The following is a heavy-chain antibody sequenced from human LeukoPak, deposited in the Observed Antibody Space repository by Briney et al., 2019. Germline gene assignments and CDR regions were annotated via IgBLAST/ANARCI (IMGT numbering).Heavy chain of an antibody. CDR1: GGSISSRTYY. Sequence: PSETLSLTCTVSGGSISSRTYYWGWIRQPPGKGLEWIGTIYSGTTYYNPPLKSRVTISLDTSKNQFSLKLSSVTAADTAVYYCARTTEGGYSYGYFYYYYMDVWGKGTTVTISS. CDR3: ARTTEGGYSYGYFYYYYMDV. J-gene: IGHJ6*03. V-gene: IGHV4-39*07. D-gene: IGHD5-18*01. CDR2: IYSGTT.